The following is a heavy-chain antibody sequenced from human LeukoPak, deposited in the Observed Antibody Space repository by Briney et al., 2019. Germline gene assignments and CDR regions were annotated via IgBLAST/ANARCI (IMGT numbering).Heavy chain of an antibody. CDR3: VRGRGSYGWFDP. CDR1: GFTSSSYW. V-gene: IGHV3-74*01. J-gene: IGHJ5*02. CDR2: ISGDGTAR. Sequence: GGSLRLSCAASGFTSSSYWMHWVRHVPGKGLVWVSRISGDGTARNYADSVKGRFTISRDDAKNTVDLQMNSLRGEDTAVYYCVRGRGSYGWFDPWGQGTLVTVSS. D-gene: IGHD3-10*01.